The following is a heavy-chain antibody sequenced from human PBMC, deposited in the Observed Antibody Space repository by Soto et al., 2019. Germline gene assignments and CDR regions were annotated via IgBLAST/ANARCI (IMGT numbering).Heavy chain of an antibody. V-gene: IGHV3-30-3*01. Sequence: PGGSLRLSCAASGFTFSSYAMHWVRQAPGKGLEWVAVISYDGSNKYYADSVKGRFTISRDNSKNTLYLQMNSLRAEDTAVYYFAGNQRTSPELAPWGRFDYWGQGTLVTVSS. D-gene: IGHD6-13*01. CDR1: GFTFSSYA. J-gene: IGHJ4*02. CDR3: AGNQRTSPELAPWGRFDY. CDR2: ISYDGSNK.